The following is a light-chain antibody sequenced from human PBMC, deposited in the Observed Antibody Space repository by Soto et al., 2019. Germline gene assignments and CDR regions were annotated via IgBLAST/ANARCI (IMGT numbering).Light chain of an antibody. CDR3: QRYNNWPRT. V-gene: IGKV3-20*01. J-gene: IGKJ1*01. CDR1: QSVSSSY. CDR2: GFS. Sequence: EIVLTQSPGTLCLSPGERATLSCRASQSVSSSYLAWYQQKPGQAPRLLIYGFSSRATGIPDRFTGSGSGTEFTLTINSLQSEDFAVYYCQRYNNWPRTFGQGTKV.